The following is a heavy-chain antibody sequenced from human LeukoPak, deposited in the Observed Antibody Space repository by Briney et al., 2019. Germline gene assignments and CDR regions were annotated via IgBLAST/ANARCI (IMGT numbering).Heavy chain of an antibody. J-gene: IGHJ4*02. CDR1: GGSISSSSYY. Sequence: SETLSLTCTVSGGSISSSSYYWGWIRQPPGKGLEWIGSIYYSGSTYYNPSLKSRVTISVDTSKNQFSLKLSSVTAADTAVYYCAREGARIAIDYWGQGTLVTVSS. CDR3: AREGARIAIDY. D-gene: IGHD6-13*01. V-gene: IGHV4-39*07. CDR2: IYYSGST.